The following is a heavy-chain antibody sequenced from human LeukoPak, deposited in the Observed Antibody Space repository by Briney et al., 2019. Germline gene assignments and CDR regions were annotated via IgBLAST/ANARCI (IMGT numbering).Heavy chain of an antibody. CDR3: AKENPVGGTNYFDY. D-gene: IGHD1-26*01. CDR2: ITGSGDST. J-gene: IGHJ4*02. CDR1: GFIFSTYA. V-gene: IGHV3-23*01. Sequence: GGSLRLSCAASGFIFSTYAMSWVRQAPGKGLEWVSAITGSGDSTYYADSVKGRFTISRDNPKNTLSLQMNSLRAEDTAVYYCAKENPVGGTNYFDYWGQGTLVTVPS.